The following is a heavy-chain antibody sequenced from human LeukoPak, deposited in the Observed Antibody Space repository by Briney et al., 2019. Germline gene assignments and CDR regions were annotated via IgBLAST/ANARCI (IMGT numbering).Heavy chain of an antibody. Sequence: PSETLSLTCAVYGGSFSGYYWSWIRQPPGKGLEWIGEINHSGSTNYNPSLKSRVTISVDTSKNQFSLKLSSVTAADTAVYYCARAASNFDYWGQGTLVTVSS. J-gene: IGHJ4*02. D-gene: IGHD6-25*01. CDR3: ARAASNFDY. CDR2: INHSGST. CDR1: GGSFSGYY. V-gene: IGHV4-34*01.